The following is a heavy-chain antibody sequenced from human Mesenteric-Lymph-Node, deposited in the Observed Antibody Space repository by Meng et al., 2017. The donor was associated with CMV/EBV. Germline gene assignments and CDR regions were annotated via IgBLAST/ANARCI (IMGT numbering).Heavy chain of an antibody. CDR2: INADAGVK. CDR3: AKQGATKDLDY. V-gene: IGHV3-7*01. D-gene: IGHD1-26*01. J-gene: IGHJ4*02. Sequence: GESLKISCAASRSMIGKYWMIWIRQAPGKGLEWVAKINADAGVKVYADSVRGRFTISRDNSRNMLFLQMNSLRPEDTAIYYCAKQGATKDLDYWGQGTLVTVSS. CDR1: RSMIGKYW.